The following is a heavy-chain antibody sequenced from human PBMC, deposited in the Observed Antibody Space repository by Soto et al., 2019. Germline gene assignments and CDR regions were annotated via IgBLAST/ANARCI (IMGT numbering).Heavy chain of an antibody. V-gene: IGHV4-31*03. Sequence: SETLSLTCPVSGVSISSGGYYWSWIRQHPGKGLEWIGNIYYSGRTYYNPSLKSRVIMSVDTSKNQFSLKLSSVTAADTAVYYCARAVITIFGVVIMSYGMDVWGQGTTVTVSS. CDR2: IYYSGRT. CDR3: ARAVITIFGVVIMSYGMDV. CDR1: GVSISSGGYY. D-gene: IGHD3-3*01. J-gene: IGHJ6*02.